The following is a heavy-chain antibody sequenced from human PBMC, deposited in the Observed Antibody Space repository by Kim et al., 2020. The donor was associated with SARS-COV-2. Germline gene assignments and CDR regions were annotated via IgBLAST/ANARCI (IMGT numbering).Heavy chain of an antibody. CDR3: ARAGGIAARYFDY. V-gene: IGHV4-59*01. Sequence: YNPSLKSRVTISVDTSKNQFSLKLSSVTAADTAVYYCARAGGIAARYFDYWGQGTLVTVSS. D-gene: IGHD6-6*01. J-gene: IGHJ4*02.